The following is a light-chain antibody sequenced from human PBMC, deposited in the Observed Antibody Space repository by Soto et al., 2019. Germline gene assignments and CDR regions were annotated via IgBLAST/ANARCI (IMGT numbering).Light chain of an antibody. V-gene: IGKV1-5*01. CDR1: QSLSRW. Sequence: DIQMTQSPSTLSASVGDRVTITCRASQSLSRWLAWYQQKPGKAPNLLIYDASTLESGVPSRFSGSGSGTQFTLTISSLQPDDFATYYCQHYGDSSYTFGQGTKLEIK. CDR3: QHYGDSSYT. J-gene: IGKJ2*01. CDR2: DAS.